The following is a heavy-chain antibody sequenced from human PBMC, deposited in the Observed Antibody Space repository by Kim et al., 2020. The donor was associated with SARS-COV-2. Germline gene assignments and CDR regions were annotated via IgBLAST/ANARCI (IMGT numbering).Heavy chain of an antibody. D-gene: IGHD6-6*01. CDR1: GFTFSSYS. J-gene: IGHJ6*02. Sequence: GGSLRLSCAASGFTFSSYSMNWVRQAPGKGLEWVSSISSSSSYIYYADSVKGRFTISRDNAKNSLYLQMNSLRAEDTAVYYCARDPRGSSSRPYYYYGMDVWGQGTTVTVSS. V-gene: IGHV3-21*01. CDR3: ARDPRGSSSRPYYYYGMDV. CDR2: ISSSSSYI.